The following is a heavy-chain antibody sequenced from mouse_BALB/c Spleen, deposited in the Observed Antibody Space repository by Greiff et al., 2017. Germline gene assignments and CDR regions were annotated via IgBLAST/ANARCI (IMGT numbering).Heavy chain of an antibody. D-gene: IGHD3-2*01. J-gene: IGHJ4*01. CDR1: GFNIKDTY. V-gene: IGHV14-3*02. CDR2: IDPANGNT. CDR3: VGQLGLRYYAMDY. Sequence: EVQLQQSGAELVKPGASVKLSCTASGFNIKDTYMHWVKQRPEQGLEWIGRIDPANGNTKYDPKFQGKATITADTSSNTAYLQLSSLTSEDTAVYYCVGQLGLRYYAMDYWGQGTSVTVSS.